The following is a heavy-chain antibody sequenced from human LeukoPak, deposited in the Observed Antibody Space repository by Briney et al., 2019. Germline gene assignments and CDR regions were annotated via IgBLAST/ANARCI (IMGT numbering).Heavy chain of an antibody. D-gene: IGHD6-19*01. CDR3: AQGYSSGWYPN. CDR2: ISVDGETT. J-gene: IGHJ4*02. Sequence: GGSLRLSCAVSGLSVSSFGMSWVRQAPGKGLEWISAISVDGETTYYADSVKGRFIISRDNSKNTLYLQLSSLRAEDTAVYYCAQGYSSGWYPNWGQGSLVSVSS. CDR1: GLSVSSFG. V-gene: IGHV3-23*01.